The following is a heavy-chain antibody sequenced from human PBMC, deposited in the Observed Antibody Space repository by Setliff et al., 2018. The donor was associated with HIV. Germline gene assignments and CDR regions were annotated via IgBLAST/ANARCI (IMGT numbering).Heavy chain of an antibody. V-gene: IGHV4-61*02. CDR2: IRTSGTT. CDR1: GASISSSGDHF. CDR3: ARDPLWFGDSDAFDF. Sequence: SETLSLTCTVSGASISSSGDHFWSWVRQPAGKGLEWIGRIRTSGTTDYNPSLKSRVTISRDTSKNQFSLNLISVTAADTAVYYCARDPLWFGDSDAFDFWGQGTLVTVSS. D-gene: IGHD3-10*01. J-gene: IGHJ3*01.